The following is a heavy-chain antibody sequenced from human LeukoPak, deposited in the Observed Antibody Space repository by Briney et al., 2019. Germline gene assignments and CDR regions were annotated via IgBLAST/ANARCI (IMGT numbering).Heavy chain of an antibody. D-gene: IGHD3-16*01. CDR2: ISSSSSYI. CDR1: GFTFSSYS. V-gene: IGHV3-21*01. CDR3: AREGLPNFDY. Sequence: GGSLRLSCAASGFTFSSYSMNWVRPAPGKGLKWVSSISSSSSYIYYADSVKGRFTISRDNAKNSLYLQMNSLRAEDTAVYYCAREGLPNFDYWGQGTLVTVSS. J-gene: IGHJ4*02.